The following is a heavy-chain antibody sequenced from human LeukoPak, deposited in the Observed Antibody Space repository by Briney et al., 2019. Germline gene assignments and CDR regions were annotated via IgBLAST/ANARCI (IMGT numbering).Heavy chain of an antibody. D-gene: IGHD6-6*01. CDR1: GFTFSSYG. CDR3: AKDCLPTPRGIAARPPFDY. V-gene: IGHV3-30*02. CDR2: IRYDGSNK. J-gene: IGHJ4*02. Sequence: PGGSLRLSCAASGFTFSSYGMHWVRQAPGKGLEWVAFIRYDGSNKYYADSVKGRFTISRDNSKNTLYLQMNSLRAEDTAVYYCAKDCLPTPRGIAARPPFDYWGQGTLVTVSS.